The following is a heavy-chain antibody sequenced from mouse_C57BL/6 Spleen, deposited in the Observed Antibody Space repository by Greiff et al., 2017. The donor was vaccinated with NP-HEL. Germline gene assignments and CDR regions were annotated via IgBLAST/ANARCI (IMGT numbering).Heavy chain of an antibody. CDR1: GYTFTSYW. D-gene: IGHD2-10*02. Sequence: QVQLQQPGAELVRPGTSVKLSCKASGYTFTSYWMHWVKQRPGQGLEWIGVIDPSDSYTNYNQKFKGKTTLTVDTSSSTAYMRLSSLTSEDSAVYYCAMYVNYVDVDYWGQGTTLTVSS. CDR2: IDPSDSYT. V-gene: IGHV1-59*01. J-gene: IGHJ2*01. CDR3: AMYVNYVDVDY.